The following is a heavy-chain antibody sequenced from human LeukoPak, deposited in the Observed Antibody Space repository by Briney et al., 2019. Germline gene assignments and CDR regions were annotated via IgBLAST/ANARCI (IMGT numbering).Heavy chain of an antibody. J-gene: IGHJ6*03. D-gene: IGHD2-15*01. CDR2: IYYRGST. CDR1: GGSISSSSYY. V-gene: IGHV4-39*07. Sequence: SETLSLTCTVSGGSISSSSYYWGWIRQPPGKGLEWIGSIYYRGSTYYNPSLKSRVTISVDTSKNHFSLKLSSVTAADTAVYYCARGYCSGGSCYSCYYYNYMDVWGKGTTVTVSS. CDR3: ARGYCSGGSCYSCYYYNYMDV.